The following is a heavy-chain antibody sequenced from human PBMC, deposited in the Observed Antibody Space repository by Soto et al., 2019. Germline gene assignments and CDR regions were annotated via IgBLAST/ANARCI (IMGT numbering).Heavy chain of an antibody. CDR3: ARGYSERSSAPGPKWDWFDP. CDR2: ISSSSSYT. J-gene: IGHJ5*02. Sequence: QVQLVESGGGLVKPGGSLRLSCAASGFTFSDYYMSWIRQAPGKGLEWVSYISSSSSYTNYADSVKGRFTISRDNAKNSLYLQMNSLRAEDTAVYYCARGYSERSSAPGPKWDWFDPWGQGTLVTVSS. CDR1: GFTFSDYY. V-gene: IGHV3-11*05. D-gene: IGHD6-13*01.